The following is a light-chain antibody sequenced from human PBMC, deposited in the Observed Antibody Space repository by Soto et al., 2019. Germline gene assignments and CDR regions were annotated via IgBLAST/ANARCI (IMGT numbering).Light chain of an antibody. CDR1: QGIRSY. CDR2: TAS. Sequence: DIPLTQSPSFLSASVGERVTITCRASQGIRSYLDWYQQKPGKAPKFLIYTASTLQSGVPSRFSGSGSGTEFTLTISSLQPEDFATYYCQQLNSYPLTCGGGTKVEIK. CDR3: QQLNSYPLT. J-gene: IGKJ4*01. V-gene: IGKV1-9*01.